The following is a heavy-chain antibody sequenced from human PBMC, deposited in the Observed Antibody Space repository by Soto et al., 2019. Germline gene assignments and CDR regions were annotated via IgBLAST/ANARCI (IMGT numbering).Heavy chain of an antibody. D-gene: IGHD6-6*01. V-gene: IGHV1-24*01. CDR1: GYTLTELS. CDR2: FDPEDGET. Sequence: ASVKVSCKFSGYTLTELSMHWVRQAPGKGLEWMGGFDPEDGETIYAQKFQGRVTMTEDTSTDTAYMELSSLRSEDTAVYYCARASDRSALYYYYYGMDVWGQGTTVTVSS. J-gene: IGHJ6*02. CDR3: ARASDRSALYYYYYGMDV.